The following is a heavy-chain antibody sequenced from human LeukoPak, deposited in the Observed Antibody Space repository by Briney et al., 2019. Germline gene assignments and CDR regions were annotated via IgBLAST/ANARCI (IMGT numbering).Heavy chain of an antibody. J-gene: IGHJ6*03. CDR3: ATGLATSGKYCSYYCIDV. V-gene: IGHV3-7*01. Sequence: GGSLRLSCAASGFTFSSYWMSWVRKAPGKGLEGVANIKQDGSEKYYVDSVKGRFTISRDNAKNSLYLQMNSLRAEDTAVDYCATGLATSGKYCSYYCIDVWGKGTTVTVSS. CDR2: IKQDGSEK. CDR1: GFTFSSYW. D-gene: IGHD5-12*01.